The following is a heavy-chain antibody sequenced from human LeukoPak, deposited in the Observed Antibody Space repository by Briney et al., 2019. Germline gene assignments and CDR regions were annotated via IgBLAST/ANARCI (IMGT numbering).Heavy chain of an antibody. V-gene: IGHV3-30*02. J-gene: IGHJ5*02. CDR3: AKDRHGVTPGWFVP. CDR2: ILYDGSNK. Sequence: GGSLRLSCAAPGFTFSSYGMHWGRQAPGKGREWVAFILYDGSNKYYAYSVKGRFTISTTNSKNTLYFQMNSLRAEDRAVYYCAKDRHGVTPGWFVPWGQGTLVTVSS. CDR1: GFTFSSYG. D-gene: IGHD5-18*01.